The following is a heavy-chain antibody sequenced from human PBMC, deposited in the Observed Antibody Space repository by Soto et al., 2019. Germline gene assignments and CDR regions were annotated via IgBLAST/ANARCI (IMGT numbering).Heavy chain of an antibody. J-gene: IGHJ4*02. D-gene: IGHD2-15*01. V-gene: IGHV4-59*08. CDR1: GGSISSYY. CDR3: ARHPPFGCSGGSCYSLRPAYYFDY. CDR2: IYYSGST. Sequence: QVQLQESGPGLVKPSETLSLTCTVSGGSISSYYWSWIRQPPGKGLEWIGYIYYSGSTNYNPSLKSRVTISVDTSKNQFSLKLSSVTAADTTVYYCARHPPFGCSGGSCYSLRPAYYFDYWGQGTLVTVSS.